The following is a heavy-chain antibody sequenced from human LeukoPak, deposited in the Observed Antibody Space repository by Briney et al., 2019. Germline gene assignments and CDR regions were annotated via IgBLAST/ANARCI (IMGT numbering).Heavy chain of an antibody. J-gene: IGHJ6*02. CDR1: GFTFSSYW. Sequence: PGGTLRLSCAASGFTFSSYWRSWVRQAPGKGLEWVANIKQDGSEKYYVDSVKGRFTISRDNAKNSLYLQMNSLRAEDTAVYYCAGSSITMIVVAVYGMDVWGQGTTVTVSS. V-gene: IGHV3-7*04. D-gene: IGHD3-22*01. CDR3: AGSSITMIVVAVYGMDV. CDR2: IKQDGSEK.